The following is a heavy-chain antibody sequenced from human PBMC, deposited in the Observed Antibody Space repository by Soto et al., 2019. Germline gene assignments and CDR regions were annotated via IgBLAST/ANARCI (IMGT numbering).Heavy chain of an antibody. CDR3: AREQWLGGYGMDV. D-gene: IGHD6-19*01. J-gene: IGHJ6*02. CDR2: IYSGGST. CDR1: GFTVSSNY. Sequence: EVQLVESGGGLIQPGGSLSLSCAASGFTVSSNYMSWVRQAPGKGLEWVSVIYSGGSTYYADSVKGRFTISRDNSKNTLYLQMNSLRAEDTAVYYCAREQWLGGYGMDVWGQGTTVTVSS. V-gene: IGHV3-53*01.